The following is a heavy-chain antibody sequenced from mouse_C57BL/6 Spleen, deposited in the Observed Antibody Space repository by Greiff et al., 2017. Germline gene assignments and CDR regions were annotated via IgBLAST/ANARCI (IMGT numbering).Heavy chain of an antibody. V-gene: IGHV5-6*01. CDR3: ARLTGPRYFDY. D-gene: IGHD4-1*01. CDR1: GFTFSSYG. CDR2: ISSGGSYT. J-gene: IGHJ2*01. Sequence: EVHLVESGGDLVKPGGSLKLSCAASGFTFSSYGMSWVRQTPDKRLEWVATISSGGSYTYYPDSVKGRFTISRDNAKNTLYLQMSSLKSEDTAMYYCARLTGPRYFDYWGQGTTLTVSS.